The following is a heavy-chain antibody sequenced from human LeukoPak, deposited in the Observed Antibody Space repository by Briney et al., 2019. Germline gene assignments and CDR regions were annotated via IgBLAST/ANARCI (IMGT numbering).Heavy chain of an antibody. Sequence: SETLSLTCTVSGGSISSSTYYWGWIRQPPGKGLEWIGNIYYSGNTYYNPSLESRVTISVDTSRNQFSLKLSSVTAADTAVYYCARDRYYYDSSARYFDYWGQGTLVTVSS. D-gene: IGHD3-22*01. CDR2: IYYSGNT. CDR3: ARDRYYYDSSARYFDY. J-gene: IGHJ4*02. CDR1: GGSISSSTYY. V-gene: IGHV4-39*07.